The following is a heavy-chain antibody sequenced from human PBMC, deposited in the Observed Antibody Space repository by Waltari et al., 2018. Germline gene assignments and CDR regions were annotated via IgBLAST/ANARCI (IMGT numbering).Heavy chain of an antibody. D-gene: IGHD3-10*01. V-gene: IGHV1-3*01. CDR1: GYTFTSYA. CDR2: INAGNGNR. J-gene: IGHJ4*02. CDR3: ARVKNGGSGSYYNPQYYYFDY. Sequence: QVQLVQSGAEVKKPGASVKVSCKASGYTFTSYAMHWVRQAPGQRLEWMGWINAGNGNRKYSQKFQGRVTITRDTAASTAYMELSSLRSEDTAVYYCARVKNGGSGSYYNPQYYYFDYWGQGTLVTVSS.